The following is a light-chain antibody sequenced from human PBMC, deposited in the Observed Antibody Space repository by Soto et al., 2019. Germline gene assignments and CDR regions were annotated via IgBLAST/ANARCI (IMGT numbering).Light chain of an antibody. CDR1: SGDIGGYDY. J-gene: IGLJ1*01. CDR2: EVT. Sequence: QSVLTQPPSASGSPGQSVTISCTGTSGDIGGYDYVSWYQQHPGKAPKLMIYEVTKRPLGVPDRFSDSKSGNTASLTVSGLQAEDEADYYCSSYAGSNNPYVFGTGTKVTVL. CDR3: SSYAGSNNPYV. V-gene: IGLV2-8*01.